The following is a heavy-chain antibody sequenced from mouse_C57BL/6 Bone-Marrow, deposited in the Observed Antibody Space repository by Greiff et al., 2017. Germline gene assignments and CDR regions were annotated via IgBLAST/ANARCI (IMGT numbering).Heavy chain of an antibody. CDR2: IYPGSGNT. J-gene: IGHJ1*03. V-gene: IGHV1-84*01. CDR1: GYSFTDYY. Sequence: VVEPGASVKISCKASGYSFTDYYINWVKQRPGQGREWIGWIYPGSGNTKYNEKFKGKATLTVDTSSSTAYMQHSSLTSEDSAVYFCARLAQYCDVWGTGTTVTVSS. CDR3: ARLAQYCDV.